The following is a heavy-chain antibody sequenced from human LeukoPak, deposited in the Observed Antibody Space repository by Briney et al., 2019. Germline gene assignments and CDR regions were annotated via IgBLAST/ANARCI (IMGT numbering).Heavy chain of an antibody. CDR2: ISGSGGST. CDR3: AKVAYYYDSSGYYYGYYFDY. CDR1: GFTFSSYA. V-gene: IGHV3-23*01. D-gene: IGHD3-22*01. Sequence: PGESLRLSCAASGFTFSSYAMSWVRQAPGKGLEWVSAISGSGGSTYYADSVKGRFTISRDNSKNTLYLQMNSLRAEDTAVYYCAKVAYYYDSSGYYYGYYFDYWGQGTPVTVSS. J-gene: IGHJ4*02.